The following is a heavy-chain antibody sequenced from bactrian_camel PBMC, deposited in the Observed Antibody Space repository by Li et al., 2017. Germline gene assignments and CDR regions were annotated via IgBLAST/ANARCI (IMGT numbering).Heavy chain of an antibody. Sequence: HVQLVESGGGSVQPGGSLRLSCAASGYFYSSYCMGWFRQAPGKEREGVASLARDGNTKYADFVKGRATISKDTVGNTLYLQINSLTPEDTAMYYCAHRRRVVGDTWCGLGEIRDFGYWGQGTQVTVS. V-gene: IGHV3S53*01. D-gene: IGHD5*01. CDR2: LARDGNT. CDR3: AHRRRVVGDTWCGLGEIRDFGY. J-gene: IGHJ6*01. CDR1: GYFYSSYC.